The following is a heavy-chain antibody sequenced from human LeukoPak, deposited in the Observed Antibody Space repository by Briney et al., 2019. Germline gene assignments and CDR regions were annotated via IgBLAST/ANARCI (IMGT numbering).Heavy chain of an antibody. Sequence: GGSLRLSCAASGFTFNNFGMHWVRQAPGKGLEWVGRIKSKTDGGTADYAAPVKGRFTISRDDSKNTLYLQMNSLKTEDTAVYYCTTDYPNSGYETFDYWGQGTLVSVSS. D-gene: IGHD5-12*01. CDR2: IKSKTDGGTA. CDR1: GFTFNNFG. V-gene: IGHV3-15*01. J-gene: IGHJ4*02. CDR3: TTDYPNSGYETFDY.